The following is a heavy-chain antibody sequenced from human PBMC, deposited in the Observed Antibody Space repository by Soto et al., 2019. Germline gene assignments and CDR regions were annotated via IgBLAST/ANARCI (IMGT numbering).Heavy chain of an antibody. V-gene: IGHV3-23*01. CDR1: GFTFSSYA. J-gene: IGHJ6*02. Sequence: GGSLRFSCAASGFTFSSYAMSCVRQAPGKGLEWVSAISGSGGSTYYADSVKGRFTISRDNSKNTLYRQMNSLRAEDTAVYYCAKTGAVAANYYHYGLAVWAQRSTDPVSS. CDR2: ISGSGGST. D-gene: IGHD6-19*01. CDR3: AKTGAVAANYYHYGLAV.